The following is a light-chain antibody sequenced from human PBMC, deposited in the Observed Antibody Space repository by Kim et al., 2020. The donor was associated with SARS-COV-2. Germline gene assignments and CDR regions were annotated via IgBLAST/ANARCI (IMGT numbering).Light chain of an antibody. CDR2: QHT. CDR3: QAWDSSTAV. CDR1: KLGDKY. Sequence: SYELTQPPSVSVSPGQTASITCSGSKLGDKYAYWYQKKPGQSPVLVIYQHTKRPSGISQRLSGSSSGNTATLTISRAQTMDEADYYCQAWDSSTAVFGGG. V-gene: IGLV3-1*01. J-gene: IGLJ3*02.